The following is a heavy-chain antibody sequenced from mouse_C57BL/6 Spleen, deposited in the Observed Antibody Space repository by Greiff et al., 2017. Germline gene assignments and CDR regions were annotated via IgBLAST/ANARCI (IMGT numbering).Heavy chain of an antibody. J-gene: IGHJ3*01. Sequence: QVQLQQPGAELVKPGASVKLSCKASGYTFTSYWMQWVKQRPGQGLEWIGEIDPSDSYTNYNQKFKGKATLTVDTSSSTAYMQLSSLTSEDSAVYYCARGYGAWFAYWGQGTLVTVSA. D-gene: IGHD2-10*02. V-gene: IGHV1-50*01. CDR2: IDPSDSYT. CDR1: GYTFTSYW. CDR3: ARGYGAWFAY.